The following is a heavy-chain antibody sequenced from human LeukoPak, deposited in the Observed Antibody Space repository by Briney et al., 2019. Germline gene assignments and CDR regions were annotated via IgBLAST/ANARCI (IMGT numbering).Heavy chain of an antibody. D-gene: IGHD2-2*01. J-gene: IGHJ6*04. CDR1: GSGFTSYW. Sequence: GESLKISCQGSGSGFTSYWISWVRPVPGKGLGWMWRIDPSDSYTIYRPSFQAHVTISADKSISTAYLQWSSRKASDTAMYYCARRGNCSSTSCPRGRGYYYYGMDVWGKGTTVTVSA. CDR3: ARRGNCSSTSCPRGRGYYYYGMDV. V-gene: IGHV5-10-1*01. CDR2: IDPSDSYT.